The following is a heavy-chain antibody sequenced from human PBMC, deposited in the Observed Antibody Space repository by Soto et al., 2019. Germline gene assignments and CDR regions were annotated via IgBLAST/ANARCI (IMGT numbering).Heavy chain of an antibody. CDR1: GYSFSGHY. CDR2: SANEADRYIT. J-gene: IGHJ6*02. V-gene: IGHV3-72*01. D-gene: IGHD2-21*01. Sequence: EVQLVESGGDLVQPGGSLRLSCAVSGYSFSGHYMDWVRQAPGKGLEWVARSANEADRYITDYAASVKGRFTISRDESENSLYLQMMGLTTEDTAVYYCARAAYLHGLDLWGQGTTVTVSS. CDR3: ARAAYLHGLDL.